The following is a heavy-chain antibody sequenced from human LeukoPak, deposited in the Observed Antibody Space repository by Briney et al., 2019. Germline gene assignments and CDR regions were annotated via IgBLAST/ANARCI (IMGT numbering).Heavy chain of an antibody. CDR1: GFIFSNYE. V-gene: IGHV3-48*03. D-gene: IGHD6-13*01. CDR2: ISDHGKSR. J-gene: IGHJ4*02. Sequence: GGSLRLSCAASGFIFSNYEMNWVRQAPGKGLEWVSYISDHGKSRNYVDSVKGRFAISRDDAKNSLYLQMNSLRVEDTAVYFCARARIAAPLLDYWGQGSLVTVSS. CDR3: ARARIAAPLLDY.